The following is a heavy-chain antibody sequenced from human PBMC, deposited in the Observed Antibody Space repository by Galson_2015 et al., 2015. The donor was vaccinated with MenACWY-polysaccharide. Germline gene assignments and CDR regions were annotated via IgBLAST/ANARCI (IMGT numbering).Heavy chain of an antibody. D-gene: IGHD2-15*01. CDR1: GFTFSSYW. J-gene: IGHJ5*02. CDR2: TNGDGGAT. V-gene: IGHV3-74*01. CDR3: ARAGAKYCRGGNCFFNWFDP. Sequence: SLRLSCAASGFTFSSYWMHWVRQAPGKGLVWVSRTNGDGGATNYADSVKGRFTISGDNAKNTLYMKMNSLRAEDTAVYYCARAGAKYCRGGNCFFNWFDPWGQGTLVTVSS.